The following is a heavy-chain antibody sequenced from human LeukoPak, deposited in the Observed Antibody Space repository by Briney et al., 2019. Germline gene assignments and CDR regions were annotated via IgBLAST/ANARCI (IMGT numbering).Heavy chain of an antibody. CDR3: ARGSSGSYPG. J-gene: IGHJ4*02. Sequence: ASVKVSCTASGYTFTGYDIIWVRQATGQGLEWMGWMNPNSGGTNYAQKFQGRVTMTRDTSISTAYMELSRLRSDDTAVYYCARGSSGSYPGWGQGTLVTVSS. CDR2: MNPNSGGT. D-gene: IGHD1-26*01. CDR1: GYTFTGYD. V-gene: IGHV1-2*02.